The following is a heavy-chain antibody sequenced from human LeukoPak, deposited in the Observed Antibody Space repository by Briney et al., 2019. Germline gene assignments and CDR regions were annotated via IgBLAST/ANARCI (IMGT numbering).Heavy chain of an antibody. D-gene: IGHD3-9*01. V-gene: IGHV4-59*01. CDR3: ARGSRYFDWFTLYY. CDR1: GGSISTYY. CDR2: IYSSGST. Sequence: SETLSLTCTVSGGSISTYYWSWVRQPPGKGLEWIGYIYSSGSTNYNPSLKSRVTISVDTSKNQFSLKLSSVTAADTAVYYCARGSRYFDWFTLYYWGQGTLVTVSS. J-gene: IGHJ4*02.